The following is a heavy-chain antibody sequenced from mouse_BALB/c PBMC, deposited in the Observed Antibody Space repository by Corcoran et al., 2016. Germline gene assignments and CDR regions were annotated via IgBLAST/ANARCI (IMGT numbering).Heavy chain of an antibody. CDR1: GYTFTSYE. J-gene: IGHJ3*01. D-gene: IGHD3-3*01. CDR3: ATGTAWFAY. V-gene: IGHV1-4*01. CDR2: INPSTGYT. Sequence: QVQLQQSGAELAKPGASVKMSCKASGYTFTSYEMHWVKQRPGQGLEWIGYINPSTGYTEYNQKFKDKATLTADKSSSTAYMQLSSLTSEDSAGYYCATGTAWFAYWGQGTLVTVSA.